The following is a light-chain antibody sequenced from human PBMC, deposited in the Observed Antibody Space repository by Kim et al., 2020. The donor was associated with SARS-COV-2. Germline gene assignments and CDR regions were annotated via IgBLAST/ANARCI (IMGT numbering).Light chain of an antibody. CDR3: QQSYSKPYT. J-gene: IGKJ2*01. Sequence: DIQVTQSPSSLSASIRGRVTVTCRASQNISSYLNWYQQKPGKAPNVLIYAASSLHSGVPSRFSGSGSGTDFTLTISSLQPEDFATYYCQQSYSKPYTFGQGTKLEI. V-gene: IGKV1-39*01. CDR1: QNISSY. CDR2: AAS.